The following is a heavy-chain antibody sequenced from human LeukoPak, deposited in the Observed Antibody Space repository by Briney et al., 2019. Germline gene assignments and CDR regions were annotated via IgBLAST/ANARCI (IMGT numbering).Heavy chain of an antibody. Sequence: SETLSLTCTFSGGSISTSYWSWIRQPPGKGLEWIGYISYSGNTDYNPSLKSRVTISIDTSKNQFSLNLSSVTAADTAVYYCARGTDFQRWGQGTLVTVSS. J-gene: IGHJ1*01. CDR1: GGSISTSY. V-gene: IGHV4-59*01. CDR2: ISYSGNT. CDR3: ARGTDFQR.